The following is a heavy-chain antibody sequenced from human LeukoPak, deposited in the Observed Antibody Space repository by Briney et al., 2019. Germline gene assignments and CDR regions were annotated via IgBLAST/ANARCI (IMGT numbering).Heavy chain of an antibody. CDR3: AKDLSLGAFDI. CDR1: GFTLSSYG. D-gene: IGHD2-15*01. J-gene: IGHJ3*02. V-gene: IGHV3-30*02. CDR2: ILNDGSNK. Sequence: GGSLRLSCAASGFTLSSYGMHWVRQAPGKGLEWVAFILNDGSNKYYADSVKGRFTISRDNSKNTLYLQMNSLRAEDTAVFYCAKDLSLGAFDIWGQGTMVTVSS.